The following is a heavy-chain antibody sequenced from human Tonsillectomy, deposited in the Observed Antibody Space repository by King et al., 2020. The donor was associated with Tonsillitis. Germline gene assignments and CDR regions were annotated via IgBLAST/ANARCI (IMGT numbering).Heavy chain of an antibody. Sequence: QLVQSGAEVKKAGASVKVSCKASGYTFTNYGISWVRQAPGQGLEWMGWISVHTGKRKYAQKMQGRVTMTTETSTSTAYMELRSLRSDDTAEYFCSRDDYEDSFGGMGVWGQGTTVTV. CDR2: ISVHTGKR. CDR1: GYTFTNYG. D-gene: IGHD4/OR15-4a*01. J-gene: IGHJ6*02. V-gene: IGHV1-18*04. CDR3: SRDDYEDSFGGMGV.